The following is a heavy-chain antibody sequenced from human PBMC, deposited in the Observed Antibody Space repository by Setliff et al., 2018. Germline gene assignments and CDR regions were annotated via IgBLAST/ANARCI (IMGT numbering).Heavy chain of an antibody. D-gene: IGHD4-4*01. CDR1: GGAISSYY. Sequence: SETLSLTCPVSGGAISSYYWSWIRQPPEKGLEWIGSIYYAGSTNYNPSLKSLVTISVDTSKKHFSMKLSSVTAAYTAVYYCARADSNTYYYYYYMDVWGKGTTVTVSS. CDR3: ARADSNTYYYYYYMDV. V-gene: IGHV4-59*12. CDR2: IYYAGST. J-gene: IGHJ6*03.